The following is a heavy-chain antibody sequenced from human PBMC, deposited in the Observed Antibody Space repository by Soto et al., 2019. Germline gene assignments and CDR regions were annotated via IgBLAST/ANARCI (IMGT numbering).Heavy chain of an antibody. CDR1: GGTIRSGGYS. CDR3: AREGNLGRWIQPLDS. V-gene: IGHV4-61*03. CDR2: IHYNGNT. D-gene: IGHD2-2*03. Sequence: SETLCLTCAVSGGTIRSGGYSWSWIRQPPGKGLEWIGNIHYNGNTKYSPSLKSRVTMSVDTSKNHFSLKLISVTTADTAVYFCAREGNLGRWIQPLDSWGQGTLVTVSS. J-gene: IGHJ4*02.